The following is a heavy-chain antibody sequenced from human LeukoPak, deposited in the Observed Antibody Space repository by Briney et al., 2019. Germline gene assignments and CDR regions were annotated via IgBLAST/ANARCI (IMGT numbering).Heavy chain of an antibody. V-gene: IGHV3-48*01. J-gene: IGHJ4*02. CDR1: GFTFSSYS. D-gene: IGHD3-9*01. CDR2: ISSSSSTI. Sequence: GGSLRLSCAASGFTFSSYSMNWVRQAPGKGLEWVSYISSSSSTIYYADSVKGRFTISRDNSKNTLYLQMNSLRAEDTAVYYCAKDVGDILTGYRTPGVPDYWGQGTLVTVSS. CDR3: AKDVGDILTGYRTPGVPDY.